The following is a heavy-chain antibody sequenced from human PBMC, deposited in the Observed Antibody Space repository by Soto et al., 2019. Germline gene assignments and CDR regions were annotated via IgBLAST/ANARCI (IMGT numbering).Heavy chain of an antibody. V-gene: IGHV4-31*03. J-gene: IGHJ6*02. Sequence: SETLSLTCTVSGGSISSGGYYWSWIRQHPGKGLEWIGYIYYSGSTYYNPSLKSRVTISVDTSKNQFSLKLSSVTAADTAVYYCARGGGLRFLEWLPYYYYYGMDVWGQGTTVTVSS. CDR1: GGSISSGGYY. CDR2: IYYSGST. CDR3: ARGGGLRFLEWLPYYYYYGMDV. D-gene: IGHD3-3*01.